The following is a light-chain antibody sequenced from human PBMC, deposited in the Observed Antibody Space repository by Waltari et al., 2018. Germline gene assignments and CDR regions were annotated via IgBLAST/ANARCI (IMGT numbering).Light chain of an antibody. CDR2: AAS. CDR1: QSVSRA. CDR3: QHYVNLPVT. J-gene: IGKJ1*01. V-gene: IGKV3-20*01. Sequence: EIVLTQSPGTLSLSPGERATLSCRASQSVSRALAWYQQKPGQAPRLLIYAASTRATGVPDRFSGSGSGTDFSLTISRLDPEDFAVYYCQHYVNLPVTFGQETKVEI.